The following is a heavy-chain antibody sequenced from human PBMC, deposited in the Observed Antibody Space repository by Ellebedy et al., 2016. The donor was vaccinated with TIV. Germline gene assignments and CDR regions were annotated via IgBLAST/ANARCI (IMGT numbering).Heavy chain of an antibody. CDR2: INLSDSYT. J-gene: IGHJ4*02. CDR1: GYIFTSYW. CDR3: ATGVTYFDY. Sequence: GESLKISCQVSGYIFTSYWITWVRQMPGKGMEWMGRINLSDSYTNYSPSFQGHVTISADKAITTAYLQWSGLRASDSALYYCATGVTYFDYWGQGTLVTVSS. V-gene: IGHV5-10-1*01. D-gene: IGHD2-21*02.